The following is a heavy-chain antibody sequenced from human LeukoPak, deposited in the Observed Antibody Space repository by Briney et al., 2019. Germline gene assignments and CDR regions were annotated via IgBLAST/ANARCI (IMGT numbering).Heavy chain of an antibody. Sequence: ASVKVSCKASGYTFTGYYMHWVRQAPGQGLEWMGWINPNSGGTNYAQKFQGRVTMTRDTSLSTAYMELSRLRSDDTAVYYCARVGYCSSTSCYSEFDYWGQGTLVTVSS. CDR2: INPNSGGT. CDR1: GYTFTGYY. D-gene: IGHD2-2*01. CDR3: ARVGYCSSTSCYSEFDY. V-gene: IGHV1-2*02. J-gene: IGHJ4*02.